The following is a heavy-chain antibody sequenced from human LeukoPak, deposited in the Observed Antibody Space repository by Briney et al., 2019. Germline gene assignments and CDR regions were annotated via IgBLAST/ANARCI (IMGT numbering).Heavy chain of an antibody. D-gene: IGHD4-11*01. CDR2: INPNSGGT. Sequence: ASVKVTCKASGSTFTDYYMHWVRQAPGQGLEWMGWINPNSGGTSYSQKFQGRVSMTRDTYITTAYMELSRRRPDDTAVYYCARAATVTNYGGQGTLVTVSS. J-gene: IGHJ4*02. CDR3: ARAATVTNY. V-gene: IGHV1-2*02. CDR1: GSTFTDYY.